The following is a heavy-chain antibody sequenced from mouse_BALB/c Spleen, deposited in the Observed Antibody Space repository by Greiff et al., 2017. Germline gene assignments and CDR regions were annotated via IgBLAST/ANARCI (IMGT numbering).Heavy chain of an antibody. D-gene: IGHD1-2*01. V-gene: IGHV1-7*01. J-gene: IGHJ2*01. CDR1: GYTFTSYW. Sequence: VQLQQSGAELAKPGASVKMSCKASGYTFTSYWMHWVKQRPGQGLEWIGYINPSTGYTEYNQKFKDKATLTADKSSSTAYMKLSSLTSEDSAVYYCAKGDTTADWGQGTTLTVSS. CDR3: AKGDTTAD. CDR2: INPSTGYT.